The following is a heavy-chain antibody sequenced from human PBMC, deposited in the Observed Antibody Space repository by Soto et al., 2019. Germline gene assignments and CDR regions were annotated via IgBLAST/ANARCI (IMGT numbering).Heavy chain of an antibody. Sequence: GGSLRLSCAASGFTFSSYGIHWVRQAPGKGLEWVAVISYDGRNKYYADSVKGRFTISRDNSKNTLYLQMNSLRAEDTAVYYCAKVPSSTSSSDYWGQGTLVTAPQ. CDR2: ISYDGRNK. D-gene: IGHD2-2*01. CDR1: GFTFSSYG. CDR3: AKVPSSTSSSDY. V-gene: IGHV3-30*18. J-gene: IGHJ4*02.